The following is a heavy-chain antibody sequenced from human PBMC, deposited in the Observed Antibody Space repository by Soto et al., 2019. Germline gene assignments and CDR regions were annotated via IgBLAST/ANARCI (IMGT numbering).Heavy chain of an antibody. CDR2: IIPIFGTA. CDR1: GGPSISYA. D-gene: IGHD3-22*01. CDR3: ARAEIRITMIVVVNPPYNSFDI. J-gene: IGHJ3*02. V-gene: IGHV1-69*06. Sequence: SVKVSCEASGGPSISYAIIWVRQAPGQGLEWMVGIIPIFGTANYAQKFQGRVTITADKSTSTAYMELSSLRSEDTAVYYCARAEIRITMIVVVNPPYNSFDIWGQGTMVTVSS.